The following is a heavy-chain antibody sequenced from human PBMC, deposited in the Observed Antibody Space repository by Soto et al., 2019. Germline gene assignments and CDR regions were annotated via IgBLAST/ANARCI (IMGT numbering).Heavy chain of an antibody. CDR3: ARVSSRALDY. CDR2: ISSSSRTI. V-gene: IGHV3-48*02. Sequence: EVQLVDSGGGLVQPGGSLRLSCAASGFTFSSYTMNWVRQAPGKGLEWISYISSSSRTIYYADSVKGRFTISRDNAQNSLYLQMTGLSDEETAVYYCARVSSRALDYWGQGTLVTVSS. CDR1: GFTFSSYT. J-gene: IGHJ4*02. D-gene: IGHD2-2*01.